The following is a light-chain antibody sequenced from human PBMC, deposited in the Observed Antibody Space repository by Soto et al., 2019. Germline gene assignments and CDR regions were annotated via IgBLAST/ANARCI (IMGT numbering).Light chain of an antibody. CDR2: GAS. J-gene: IGKJ5*01. CDR1: QSVDGY. CDR3: QQYHKWPPIT. Sequence: EVVMTQSPGTLSVSLRESATLSCRASQSVDGYLAWYQHKPGQAPRLLLYGASTRTTGVTAGFRGGGSGTDFTLTISSLQSEDSAVYYCQQYHKWPPITFGQGTRLEIK. V-gene: IGKV3-15*01.